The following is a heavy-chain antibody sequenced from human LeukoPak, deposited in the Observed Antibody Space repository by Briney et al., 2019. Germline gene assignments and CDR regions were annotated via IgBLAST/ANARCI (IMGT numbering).Heavy chain of an antibody. CDR2: INSDGSST. CDR3: ARRGVPAATSFYFDY. J-gene: IGHJ4*02. CDR1: GFTLSSYW. Sequence: PGGSLRLSCTASGFTLSSYWMHWVRQAPGKGLVWVSRINSDGSSTSYADSVKGRFTISRDNAKNTLYLQMNSLTAEDTAVYYCARRGVPAATSFYFDYWGQGTLVTVSS. V-gene: IGHV3-74*01. D-gene: IGHD2-2*01.